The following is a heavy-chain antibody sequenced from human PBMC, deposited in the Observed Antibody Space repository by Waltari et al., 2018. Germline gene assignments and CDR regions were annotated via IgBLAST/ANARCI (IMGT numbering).Heavy chain of an antibody. V-gene: IGHV2-70*04. CDR1: GFSLSTSGMR. J-gene: IGHJ4*02. Sequence: QVTLKESGPALVKPTQTLTLTCTFSGFSLSTSGMRVSWIRQPPGKALEWLTRIDWDDDKFYNTSLKTMLTISKDTSKNQVVLRMTNMDPVDTATYYCALSSRYYFDSWGQGTLVTVSS. CDR2: IDWDDDK. CDR3: ALSSRYYFDS.